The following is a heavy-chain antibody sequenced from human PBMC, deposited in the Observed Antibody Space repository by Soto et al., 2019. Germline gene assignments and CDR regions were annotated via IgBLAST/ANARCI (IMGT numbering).Heavy chain of an antibody. V-gene: IGHV4-4*02. CDR3: AGASSGFDP. J-gene: IGHJ5*02. CDR2: IYHSGST. CDR1: SGSNSSSNW. Sequence: PSETLSLTCAVSSGSNSSSNWWSWVRQPPGKGLEWIGEIYHSGSTNYNPSLKSRVTISVDTSKNQFSLKLSSVTAADTAVYYCAGASSGFDPWGQGTLVTVSS. D-gene: IGHD6-25*01.